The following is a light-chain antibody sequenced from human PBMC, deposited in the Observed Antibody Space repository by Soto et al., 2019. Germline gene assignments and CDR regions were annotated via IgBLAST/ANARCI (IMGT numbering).Light chain of an antibody. CDR3: AAWDDSLNALV. CDR1: SSNIGSNT. CDR2: SNT. Sequence: QSVLTQPPSASGTPGQRVTVSCSGSSSNIGSNTVSWYQQLPGTAPKLLIYSNTQRPSGVPDRFSGSKSDTSASLAISGLQSEDEDDYDCAAWDDSLNALVFGTGTKLTVL. J-gene: IGLJ1*01. V-gene: IGLV1-44*01.